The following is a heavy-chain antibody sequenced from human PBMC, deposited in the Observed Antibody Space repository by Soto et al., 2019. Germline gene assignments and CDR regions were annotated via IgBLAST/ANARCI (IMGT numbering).Heavy chain of an antibody. J-gene: IGHJ6*02. CDR3: AKSPDPYSSSNYYYYGMDV. CDR2: IIPIFGTT. Sequence: QVQLVQSGAEVKKPGSSVKVSCKASGGTFSSYAITWVRQAPGQGLEWMGRIIPIFGTTNYAQKFQGRVTITADESTSTAYMDLSSLRSDDTAVYYCAKSPDPYSSSNYYYYGMDVWGQGNTVTVSS. V-gene: IGHV1-69*15. CDR1: GGTFSSYA. D-gene: IGHD6-6*01.